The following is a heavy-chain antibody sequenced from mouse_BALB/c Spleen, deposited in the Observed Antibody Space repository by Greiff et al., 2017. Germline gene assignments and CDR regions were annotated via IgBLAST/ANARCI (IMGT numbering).Heavy chain of an antibody. CDR3: ARDGTVVAPYAMDY. J-gene: IGHJ4*01. CDR2: ISSGGST. Sequence: EVQGVESGGGLVKPGGSLKLSCAASGFTFSSYAMSWVRQTPEKRLEWVASISSGGSTYYPDSVKGRFTISRDNARNILYLQMSSLRSEDTAMYYCARDGTVVAPYAMDYWGQGTSVTVSS. CDR1: GFTFSSYA. D-gene: IGHD1-1*01. V-gene: IGHV5-6-5*01.